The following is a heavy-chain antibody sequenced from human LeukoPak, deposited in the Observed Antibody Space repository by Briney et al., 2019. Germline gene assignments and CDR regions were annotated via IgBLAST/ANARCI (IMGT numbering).Heavy chain of an antibody. D-gene: IGHD1-26*01. Sequence: GGSLRLSCLTSGFTLSTNAMSWVRQAPGKGLEWISGISGSGASTYYADSVKGRFTISRDDSRNTLYLRMNSLGGDDTAVYYCAKDVGKWESLHFFDYWGQGTLVTVSS. CDR1: GFTLSTNA. J-gene: IGHJ4*02. V-gene: IGHV3-23*01. CDR2: ISGSGAST. CDR3: AKDVGKWESLHFFDY.